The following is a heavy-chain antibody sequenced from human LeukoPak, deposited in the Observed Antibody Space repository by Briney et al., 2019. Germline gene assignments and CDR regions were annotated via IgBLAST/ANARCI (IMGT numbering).Heavy chain of an antibody. CDR3: ARAYAPWEIDY. Sequence: PSETLSLTCTVSGGSISSGGYSWSWIRQPPGKGLEWIGYIYHSGSTYYNPSLKSRVTISVDRSKNQFSLKLSSVTAADTAVYYCARAYAPWEIDYWGQGTLVTVSS. CDR2: IYHSGST. CDR1: GGSISSGGYS. J-gene: IGHJ4*02. V-gene: IGHV4-30-2*01. D-gene: IGHD1-26*01.